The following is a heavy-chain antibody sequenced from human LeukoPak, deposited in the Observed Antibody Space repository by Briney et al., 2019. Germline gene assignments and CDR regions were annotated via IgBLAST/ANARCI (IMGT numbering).Heavy chain of an antibody. CDR2: IFYSGST. V-gene: IGHV4-39*01. Sequence: PSETRSLTCTVSGGSISSSSYYWGWIRQPPGKGLEYIGSIFYSGSTYYNPSLKSRVTMSVATSNNQFSLILSSVTAADTAVYYCARLPQTWIAFDYWGQGTLVTVSS. CDR1: GGSISSSSYY. CDR3: ARLPQTWIAFDY. J-gene: IGHJ4*02. D-gene: IGHD5-12*01.